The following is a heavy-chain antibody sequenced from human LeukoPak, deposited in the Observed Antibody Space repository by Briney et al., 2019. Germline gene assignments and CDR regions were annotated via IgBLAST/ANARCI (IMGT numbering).Heavy chain of an antibody. CDR1: GFTVSGDY. CDR3: ARHDWFDP. V-gene: IGHV3-53*01. D-gene: IGHD3-3*01. J-gene: IGHJ5*02. Sequence: GGSLRLSCAVSGFTVSGDYMSWVRQAPGKGLEWVSVIYSGGSTYYADSVRGRFTISRDNSKNMLYLEMNSLRAEDTAVYYCARHDWFDPWGQGTLVTVSS. CDR2: IYSGGST.